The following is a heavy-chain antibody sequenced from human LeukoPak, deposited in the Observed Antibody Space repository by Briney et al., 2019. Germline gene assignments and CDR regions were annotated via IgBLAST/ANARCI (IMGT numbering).Heavy chain of an antibody. D-gene: IGHD3-10*01. V-gene: IGHV3-23*01. J-gene: IGHJ6*02. Sequence: AGGSLRLSCAASGFIFSSYDMSWVRQSPGKRLEWVSSIATSDVRTYYADSVKGRFTISRDNSKKTLYLQMNSLRAEDTAVYYCTNLAILWFGTSGGLDVWGQGTTVTVS. CDR1: GFIFSSYD. CDR3: TNLAILWFGTSGGLDV. CDR2: IATSDVRT.